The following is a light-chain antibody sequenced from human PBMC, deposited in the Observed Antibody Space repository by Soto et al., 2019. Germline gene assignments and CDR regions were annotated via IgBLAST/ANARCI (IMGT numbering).Light chain of an antibody. CDR3: CSYAGSSTFV. CDR1: SSDVGGYNY. J-gene: IGLJ1*01. Sequence: QSALTQPASVSGSPGQSITISCTGTSSDVGGYNYVSWYQQHPGKAPKLIIYEGFKRPSGVSNRFSGSKSGNTASLTISGLQAEDEADYYCCSYAGSSTFVFGTGTKVTVL. CDR2: EGF. V-gene: IGLV2-23*03.